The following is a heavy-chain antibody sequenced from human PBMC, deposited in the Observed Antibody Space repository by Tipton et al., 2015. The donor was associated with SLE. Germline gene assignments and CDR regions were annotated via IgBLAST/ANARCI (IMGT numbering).Heavy chain of an antibody. CDR3: ASLNYYASGQQVDY. D-gene: IGHD3-10*01. CDR1: GFNFGDYA. Sequence: QLVQSGGGLVQPGRSLRLSCTASGFNFGDYAMSWVRQAPGQGLEWVGFIRSKTYGGTTDYAASVKGRFILSRDDSKSIAYLQMNSLKTEDTAVYYCASLNYYASGQQVDYWGQGTLVTVSS. V-gene: IGHV3-49*04. CDR2: IRSKTYGGTT. J-gene: IGHJ4*02.